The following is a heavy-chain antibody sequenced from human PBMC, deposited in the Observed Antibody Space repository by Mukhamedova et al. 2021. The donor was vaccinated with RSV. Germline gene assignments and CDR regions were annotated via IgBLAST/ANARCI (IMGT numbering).Heavy chain of an antibody. D-gene: IGHD1-1*01. CDR2: IHSDGNSI. CDR3: ARQRAGAFDI. Sequence: RQSPGKGLVWVPRIHSDGNSIIYADSVKGRFTISRDNANNTLYLQINSLRAEDTALYFCARQRAGAFDIWGQGTMVTVSS. V-gene: IGHV3-74*01. J-gene: IGHJ3*02.